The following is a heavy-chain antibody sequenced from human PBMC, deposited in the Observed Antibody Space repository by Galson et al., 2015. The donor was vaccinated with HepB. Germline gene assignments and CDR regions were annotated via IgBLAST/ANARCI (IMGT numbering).Heavy chain of an antibody. CDR2: ISGNGDST. CDR1: GFAFDTHA. V-gene: IGHV3-23*01. Sequence: SLRLSCAASGFAFDTHAMSWVRQAPGRGLEWISGISGNGDSTFSADSVKGQFIVSRDNSNNMLYLQMNSLRADDAGLYFCAKGYGLFDSWGQGILVTVSS. CDR3: AKGYGLFDS. J-gene: IGHJ5*01. D-gene: IGHD5-18*01.